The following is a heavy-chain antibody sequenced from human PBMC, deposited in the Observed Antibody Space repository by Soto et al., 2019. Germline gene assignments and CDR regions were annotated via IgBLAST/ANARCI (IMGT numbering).Heavy chain of an antibody. CDR3: ARGLKADYYDSSGYYGHYFDY. D-gene: IGHD3-22*01. V-gene: IGHV1-18*01. J-gene: IGHJ4*02. CDR2: ISAYNGNT. Sequence: ASVKVSCKASGYTFTSYGISWVRQAPGQGLEWMGWISAYNGNTNYAQKLQGRVTMTTDTSTRTAYMELRSLRSDDTAVYYCARGLKADYYDSSGYYGHYFDYWGQGTLVTV. CDR1: GYTFTSYG.